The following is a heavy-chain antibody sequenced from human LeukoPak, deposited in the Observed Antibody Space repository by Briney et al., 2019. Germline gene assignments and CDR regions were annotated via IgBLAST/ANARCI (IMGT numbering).Heavy chain of an antibody. V-gene: IGHV3-30*02. Sequence: GGSLRLSCAASGFTFSTYGMHWVRQAPGKGLEWVAFIRYDGSNKYYVDSVKGRFTISRDNSKNTLYLKMNSLRPEDTAVYYWAKHRGSVVVRDFDNWGQGTLVTVSS. CDR2: IRYDGSNK. CDR1: GFTFSTYG. J-gene: IGHJ4*02. D-gene: IGHD3-22*01. CDR3: AKHRGSVVVRDFDN.